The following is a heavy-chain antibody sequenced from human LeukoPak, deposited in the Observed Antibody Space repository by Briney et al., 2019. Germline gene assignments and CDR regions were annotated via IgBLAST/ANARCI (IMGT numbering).Heavy chain of an antibody. J-gene: IGHJ4*02. D-gene: IGHD6-13*01. CDR2: ISWNSGTI. V-gene: IGHV3-9*01. CDR3: AKRSAAGTVGYLDY. Sequence: GGSLRLSCAASGFTFDDYAMHWVRQAPGKGLEWVSGISWNSGTIYYADSVKGRFTISRDDAKNSLYLQMHSLRAEDTALYYCAKRSAAGTVGYLDYWGQGTLVTVSS. CDR1: GFTFDDYA.